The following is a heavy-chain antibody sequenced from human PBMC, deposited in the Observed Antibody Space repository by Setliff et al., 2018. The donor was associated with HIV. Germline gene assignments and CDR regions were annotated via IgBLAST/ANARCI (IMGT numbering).Heavy chain of an antibody. CDR2: IKQDGSEK. CDR1: GFTFSSYW. J-gene: IGHJ3*02. CDR3: ARGLYISGWYGPVVKALDM. Sequence: PGGSLRLSCAASGFTFSSYWMSWVRQAPGKGLEFMANIKQDGSEKYYVDSVKGRFTISRDNAKNSLYLQMNSLRAEDTAVYYCARGLYISGWYGPVVKALDMWGQGTMVTVSS. V-gene: IGHV3-7*03. D-gene: IGHD6-19*01.